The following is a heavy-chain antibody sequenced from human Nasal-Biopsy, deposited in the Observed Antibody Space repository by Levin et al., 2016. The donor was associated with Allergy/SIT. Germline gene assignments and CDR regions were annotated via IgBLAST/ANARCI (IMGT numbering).Heavy chain of an antibody. CDR2: LDPSDSYI. CDR1: GYNFADYW. Sequence: GESLKISCQTSGYNFADYWISWVRQRPGKGLEWMGRLDPSDSYINYSPSFQGHVTISTDKSISASYLQWSSLKDSDSAIYYCARLNYYDSGSRFDYWGQGTLVTVDS. V-gene: IGHV5-10-1*01. CDR3: ARLNYYDSGSRFDY. J-gene: IGHJ4*02. D-gene: IGHD3-10*01.